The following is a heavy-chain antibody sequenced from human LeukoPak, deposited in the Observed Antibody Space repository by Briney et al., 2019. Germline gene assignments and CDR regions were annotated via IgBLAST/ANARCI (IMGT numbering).Heavy chain of an antibody. CDR1: GFTFTSYA. J-gene: IGHJ2*01. Sequence: GGSLTLSCAASGFTFTSYAMRWLRQAPGKGLEWVSAISGSGVSTYYADSVKGRFTICRDNSKNTLYLQMNSLRAEDTAVYYCAKDQSGGHWYFDLWGRGTLVTVSS. CDR3: AKDQSGGHWYFDL. CDR2: ISGSGVST. V-gene: IGHV3-23*01. D-gene: IGHD4-23*01.